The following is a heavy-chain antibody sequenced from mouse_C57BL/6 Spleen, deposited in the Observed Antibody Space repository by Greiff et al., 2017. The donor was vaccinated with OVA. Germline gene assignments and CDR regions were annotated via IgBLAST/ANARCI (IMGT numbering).Heavy chain of an antibody. CDR3: ARREDHTTYFDY. V-gene: IGHV1-81*01. Sequence: VQLQQSGAELARPGASVKLSCKASGYTFTSYGISWVKQRNGQGLEWIGEIYPRSGNTYYNEKFKGKATLTADKSSSTAYMELRSLTSEDSAVYFCARREDHTTYFDYWGQGTTLTVSS. CDR2: IYPRSGNT. CDR1: GYTFTSYG. J-gene: IGHJ2*01. D-gene: IGHD1-1*01.